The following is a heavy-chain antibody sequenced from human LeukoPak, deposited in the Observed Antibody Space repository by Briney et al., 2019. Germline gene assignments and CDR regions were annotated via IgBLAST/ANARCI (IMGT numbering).Heavy chain of an antibody. CDR1: GGSISSSFNY. Sequence: SETLSLTCTVSGGSISSSFNYWAWIRQPPGKGLEWIGSIYYSGSTYYNPSLKSRVTISVDTSKNQFSLKLSSVTAADTAVYYCARQGSDNWFDPWGQGTLVTVSS. V-gene: IGHV4-39*01. CDR3: ARQGSDNWFDP. J-gene: IGHJ5*02. CDR2: IYYSGST.